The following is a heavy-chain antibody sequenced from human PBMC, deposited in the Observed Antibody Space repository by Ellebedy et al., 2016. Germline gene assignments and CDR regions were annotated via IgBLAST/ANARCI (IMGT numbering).Heavy chain of an antibody. D-gene: IGHD4-17*01. J-gene: IGHJ4*02. CDR3: YYGHYSGY. CDR2: ISGDGDTT. CDR1: GIRFSDFF. V-gene: IGHV3-23*01. Sequence: GESLKISXATSGIRFSDFFMSWVRQAPGGGLEWFSTISGDGDTTFSADSVKGRFTISRDNSRNTLYLQMDSLRAADTAVYYCYYGHYSGYWGQGTLVTVSS.